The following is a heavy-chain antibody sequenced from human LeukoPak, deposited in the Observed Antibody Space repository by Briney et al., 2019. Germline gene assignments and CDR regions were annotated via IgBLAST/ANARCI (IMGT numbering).Heavy chain of an antibody. CDR3: ARDPRCSGGSCYPDY. CDR1: GFTFSSYS. V-gene: IGHV3-21*01. J-gene: IGHJ4*02. D-gene: IGHD2-15*01. CDR2: ISSSSSYI. Sequence: GGSLRLSCAASGFTFSSYSMNWVRQAPGKGLEWVSSISSSSSYIYYADSVKGRFTISRDNAKNSLYLQMNSLRAEDTAVYYCARDPRCSGGSCYPDYWGQGTLVTVSS.